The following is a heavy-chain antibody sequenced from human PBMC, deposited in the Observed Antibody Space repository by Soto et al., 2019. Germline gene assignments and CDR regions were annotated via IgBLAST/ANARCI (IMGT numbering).Heavy chain of an antibody. D-gene: IGHD3-10*01. J-gene: IGHJ4*02. CDR2: IKHSGST. CDR1: GGSFSGYY. V-gene: IGHV4-34*01. Sequence: QVQLQQWGAGLLKPSETLSLTCAVYGGSFSGYYWSWIRQPPGKGLEWIGEIKHSGSTNYNPSLKSRVTISEDTSKNQFSLKLSSVTAADTAVYYCARGLVVRGVINVVWVANDYWGQGTLVTVSS. CDR3: ARGLVVRGVINVVWVANDY.